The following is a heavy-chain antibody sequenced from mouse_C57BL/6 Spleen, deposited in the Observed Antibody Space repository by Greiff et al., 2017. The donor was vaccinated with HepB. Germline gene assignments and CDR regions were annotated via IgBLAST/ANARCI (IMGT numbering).Heavy chain of an antibody. CDR3: ARFWNYYGSSPFAY. V-gene: IGHV1-80*01. Sequence: VQLQQSGAELVKPGASVKISCKASGYAFSSYWMNWVKQRPGKGLEWIGQIYPGDGDTNYNGKFKGKATLTADKSSSTAYMQLSSLTSEDSAVYFCARFWNYYGSSPFAYWGQGTLVTVSA. J-gene: IGHJ3*01. D-gene: IGHD1-1*01. CDR1: GYAFSSYW. CDR2: IYPGDGDT.